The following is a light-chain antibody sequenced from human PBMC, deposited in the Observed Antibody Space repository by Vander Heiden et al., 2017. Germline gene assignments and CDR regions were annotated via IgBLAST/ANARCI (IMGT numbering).Light chain of an antibody. CDR2: GTS. V-gene: IGKV3-20*01. CDR1: QNIGSRY. Sequence: EIVLTQSPGTLSLSPGERATLSCRASQNIGSRYLAWYQQKPGQAPKLLIYGTSNRAAGIPDRFSGSGSETDFTLTISRLEPEDFAVYCCQQYGTSPYTFGQGTKLEIK. CDR3: QQYGTSPYT. J-gene: IGKJ2*01.